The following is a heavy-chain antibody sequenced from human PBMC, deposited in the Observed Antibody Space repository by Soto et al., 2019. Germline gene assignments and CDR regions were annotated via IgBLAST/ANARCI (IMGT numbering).Heavy chain of an antibody. V-gene: IGHV3-23*01. D-gene: IGHD4-4*01. Sequence: QILESGGSLVQPGGSLRLSCVAAGFTFSSAAMNWVRQAPGKGLEWVSIISDTGNRTHYADSVKGRFTISRDNSKNTLYLDMNSLRAEDTAVYYCAKSLDIHYKNWFDPWGQGTLVTVSS. CDR2: ISDTGNRT. J-gene: IGHJ5*02. CDR1: GFTFSSAA. CDR3: AKSLDIHYKNWFDP.